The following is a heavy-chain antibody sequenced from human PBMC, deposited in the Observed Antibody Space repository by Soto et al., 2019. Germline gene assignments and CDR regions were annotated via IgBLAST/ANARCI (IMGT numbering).Heavy chain of an antibody. J-gene: IGHJ4*02. D-gene: IGHD1-26*01. CDR1: GFNLRDFY. Sequence: HLVESGGGLVRPGGSLRLSCAASGFNLRDFYMSWIRQAPGKGLEWVAYIGSSSKTIVYSDSVRGRFTISRDNAENSLYLQMNSLQAGDTALYYCARNSEHFDFLGQGTLVTVSS. CDR2: IGSSSKTI. V-gene: IGHV3-11*01. CDR3: ARNSEHFDF.